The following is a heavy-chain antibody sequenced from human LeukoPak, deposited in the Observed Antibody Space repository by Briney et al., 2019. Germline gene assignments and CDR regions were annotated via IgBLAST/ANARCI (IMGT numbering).Heavy chain of an antibody. CDR2: IYHSGST. Sequence: SQTLSLTCAVSGGSISSGGHSWSWIRQPPGKGLEWIGYIYHSGSTYYNPSLKSRVTISVDRSKNQFSLKLSSVTAADTAVYYCARVEWELLAFDYWGQGTLVTVSS. CDR3: ARVEWELLAFDY. D-gene: IGHD1-26*01. J-gene: IGHJ4*02. V-gene: IGHV4-30-2*01. CDR1: GGSISSGGHS.